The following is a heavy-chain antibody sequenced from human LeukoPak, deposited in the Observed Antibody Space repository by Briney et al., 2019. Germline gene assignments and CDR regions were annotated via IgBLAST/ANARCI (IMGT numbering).Heavy chain of an antibody. J-gene: IGHJ4*02. V-gene: IGHV1-3*01. CDR3: ARMTTGKFDY. Sequence: GASVKVSCKASGHSFTNFAMNWVRQAPGKRLEWMGWINAANGNTRYSQEFQGRVTITGDTSASTAYMELSSLRSEDTAVYYCARMTTGKFDYWGQGTLVTVSS. D-gene: IGHD3-10*01. CDR2: INAANGNT. CDR1: GHSFTNFA.